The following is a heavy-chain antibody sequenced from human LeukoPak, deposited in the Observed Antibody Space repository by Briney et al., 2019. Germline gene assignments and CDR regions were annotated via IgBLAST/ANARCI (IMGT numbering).Heavy chain of an antibody. J-gene: IGHJ6*02. CDR1: GFTFSSYG. CDR3: AKDSTYSSSWKYYYYYGMDV. V-gene: IGHV3-30*02. D-gene: IGHD6-13*01. CDR2: IWYDGSNK. Sequence: QPGGSLRLSCAASGFTFSSYGMHWVRQAPGKGLEWVAVIWYDGSNKYYADSVKGRFTISRDNSKNTLYLQMNSLRAEDTAVYYCAKDSTYSSSWKYYYYYGMDVWGQGTTVTVSS.